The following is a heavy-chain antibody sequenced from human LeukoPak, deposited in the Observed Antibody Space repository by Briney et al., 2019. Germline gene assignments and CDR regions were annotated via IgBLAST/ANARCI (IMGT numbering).Heavy chain of an antibody. J-gene: IGHJ4*02. V-gene: IGHV4-59*08. D-gene: IGHD6-19*01. CDR1: GGSLSSYY. CDR3: ARHPSAVAGKTFGY. Sequence: SETLSLTCTVSGGSLSSYYWSWIRQPPGKGLEWIGYIYYGGNTNYNPSLKSRVTISVDTSKNQFSLKLSSVTAADTAVYYCARHPSAVAGKTFGYWGQGTLVTVSS. CDR2: IYYGGNT.